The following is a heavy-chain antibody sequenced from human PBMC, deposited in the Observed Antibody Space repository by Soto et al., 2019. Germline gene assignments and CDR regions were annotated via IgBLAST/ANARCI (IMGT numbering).Heavy chain of an antibody. CDR1: GGTFSNYV. V-gene: IGHV1-69*06. J-gene: IGHJ4*02. Sequence: QVQLVQSGAEVKKPGSSVKVSCKASGGTFSNYVVNWVRQAPGHGLEWMGRIIPISGAANYAQKFQGRVTMTADKSTSSSYMELSRLRSADTAVYYCARDMTTTVVPYFDFWGQGTLVTVSS. D-gene: IGHD4-17*01. CDR3: ARDMTTTVVPYFDF. CDR2: IIPISGAA.